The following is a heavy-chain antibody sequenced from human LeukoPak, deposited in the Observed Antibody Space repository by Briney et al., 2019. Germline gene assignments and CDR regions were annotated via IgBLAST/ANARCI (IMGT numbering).Heavy chain of an antibody. CDR3: ARIKNYDILTGPHDY. V-gene: IGHV1-69*13. J-gene: IGHJ4*02. CDR2: IIPIFGTA. D-gene: IGHD3-9*01. CDR1: GYTFTSYY. Sequence: ASVKVSCKASGYTFTSYYMHWVRQAPGQGHGWMGGIIPIFGTANYAQKFQGRVTIAADESTSTAYMELSSLRSEDTAVYYCARIKNYDILTGPHDYWGQGTLVTVSS.